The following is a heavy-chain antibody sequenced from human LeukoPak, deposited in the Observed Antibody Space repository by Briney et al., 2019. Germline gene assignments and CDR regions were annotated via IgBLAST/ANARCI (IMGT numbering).Heavy chain of an antibody. CDR1: GDSFSSVSYY. CDR3: ARGGLLNWFDP. J-gene: IGHJ5*02. V-gene: IGHV4-61*02. CDR2: IYATGST. D-gene: IGHD1-26*01. Sequence: PSGTLSLTCTVSGDSFSSVSYYWSWIRQPAGKGLEWIGRIYATGSTNYNPSLKSRVTISVDTSKNQFSLKLSSVTAADTAVYYCARGGLLNWFDPWGQGTLLTVSS.